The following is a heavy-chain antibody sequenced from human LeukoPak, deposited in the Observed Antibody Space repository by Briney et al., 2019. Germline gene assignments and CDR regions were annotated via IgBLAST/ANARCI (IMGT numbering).Heavy chain of an antibody. Sequence: SETLSLTCTVSGGSISSYYWSWIRQPAGKGLEWIGRIYTSGSTNYNPSLKSRLTISVDRSENQLSLKLTSVTAADTAVYYCAKMSSSSNWFDPWGQGTLVTVSS. CDR3: AKMSSSSNWFDP. CDR1: GGSISSYY. V-gene: IGHV4-4*07. D-gene: IGHD6-6*01. CDR2: IYTSGST. J-gene: IGHJ5*02.